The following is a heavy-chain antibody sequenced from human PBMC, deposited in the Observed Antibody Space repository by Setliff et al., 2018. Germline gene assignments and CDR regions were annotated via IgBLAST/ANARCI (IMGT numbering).Heavy chain of an antibody. CDR3: ARGFDVGAPRTDSFDI. CDR2: IIPLFGTT. Sequence: SVKVSCKTSGYTFTNYGITWVRQAPGQGLEWIGRIIPLFGTTNFAQNLQDRVTITADQSTETVYMEVRSLRFEDTGVYYCARGFDVGAPRTDSFDIWGQGTAVTVSS. V-gene: IGHV1-69*13. J-gene: IGHJ3*02. D-gene: IGHD1-26*01. CDR1: GYTFTNYG.